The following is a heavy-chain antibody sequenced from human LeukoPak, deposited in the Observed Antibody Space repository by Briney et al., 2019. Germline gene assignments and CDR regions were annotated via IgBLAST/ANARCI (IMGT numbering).Heavy chain of an antibody. CDR1: GLTFSRHN. Sequence: GGSLRLSCEASGLTFSRHNTHWVRQAPGKGLEWVAVISYDGTNTYYADSVKGRFTISRDNSENTLFLQMSSLRLEDTAVYYCVSFYETYWGRGTLVTVSS. J-gene: IGHJ4*02. CDR2: ISYDGTNT. V-gene: IGHV3-30-3*01. D-gene: IGHD2/OR15-2a*01. CDR3: VSFYETY.